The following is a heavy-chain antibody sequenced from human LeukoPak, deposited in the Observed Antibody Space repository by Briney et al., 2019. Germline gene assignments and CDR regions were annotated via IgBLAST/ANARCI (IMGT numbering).Heavy chain of an antibody. J-gene: IGHJ4*02. V-gene: IGHV4-39*01. CDR2: IYYSGST. Sequence: SETLSLTCTVSGGSISSSSYYWGWIRQPPGKGLEWIGSIYYSGSTYYNPSLKSRVTISVDTSKNQFPLKLSSVTAADTAVYYCARRTGTYYYDSSMDYWGQGTLVTVSS. CDR3: ARRTGTYYYDSSMDY. CDR1: GGSISSSSYY. D-gene: IGHD3-22*01.